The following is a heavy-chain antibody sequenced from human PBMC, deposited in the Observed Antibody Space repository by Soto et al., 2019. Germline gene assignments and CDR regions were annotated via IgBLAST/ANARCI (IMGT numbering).Heavy chain of an antibody. J-gene: IGHJ4*02. CDR2: IYSDGKT. D-gene: IGHD3-22*01. CDR3: ARDGGGGYYDSSGYVAV. CDR1: GIIVSTNY. Sequence: GGSLRLSCAASGIIVSTNYTSWVRQAPGKGLEWVSLIYSDGKTYYADSVKGRFTISRDNSKNTVSLQMNSVRAEDTAVYYCARDGGGGYYDSSGYVAVWGQGTLVTVSS. V-gene: IGHV3-53*01.